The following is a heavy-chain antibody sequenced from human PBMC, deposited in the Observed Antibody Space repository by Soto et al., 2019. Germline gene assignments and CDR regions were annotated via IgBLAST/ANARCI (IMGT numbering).Heavy chain of an antibody. CDR3: ARVMYSSGWSSFGY. CDR2: IDWDDDK. V-gene: IGHV2-70*01. J-gene: IGHJ4*02. Sequence: ESGPTLVNPTQTLTLTCTFSGFSLSTSGMCVSWIRQPPGKALEWLALIDWDDDKYYSTSLKTRLTISKDTSKNQVVLTMTNMDPVDTATYYCARVMYSSGWSSFGYWGQGTLVTVSS. CDR1: GFSLSTSGMC. D-gene: IGHD6-19*01.